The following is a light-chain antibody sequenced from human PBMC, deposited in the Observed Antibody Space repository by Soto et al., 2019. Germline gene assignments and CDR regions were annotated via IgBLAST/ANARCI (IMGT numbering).Light chain of an antibody. CDR3: QQSYSTPRT. CDR1: QSVLYSSNNKNY. V-gene: IGKV4-1*01. CDR2: WAS. J-gene: IGKJ1*01. Sequence: DIVMTQSPDSLAVSLGERATINCKSSQSVLYSSNNKNYLAWYQQKPGQPPKLLIYWASTRESGVPDRFSGSGSGTDFTLTISRLEPEDFAVYYCQQSYSTPRTFGQGTKVDI.